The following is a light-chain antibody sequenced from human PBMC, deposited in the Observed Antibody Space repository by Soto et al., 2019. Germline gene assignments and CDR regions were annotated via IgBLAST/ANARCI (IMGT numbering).Light chain of an antibody. CDR1: SSDVGSYNL. Sequence: QPVLTQPASVSGSPGQSITISCTGTSSDVGSYNLVSWYQHHPGKAPKLMIYENSKWPSGVSDRFSGSKSGNTASLTISGLQAEDEADYYCCSYAGSDNWVFGGGTQLTVL. V-gene: IGLV2-23*01. J-gene: IGLJ3*02. CDR3: CSYAGSDNWV. CDR2: ENS.